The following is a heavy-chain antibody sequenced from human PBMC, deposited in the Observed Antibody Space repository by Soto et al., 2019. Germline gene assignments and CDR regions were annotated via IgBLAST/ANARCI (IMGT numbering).Heavy chain of an antibody. V-gene: IGHV4-31*03. CDR1: GGSISSGGYY. D-gene: IGHD3-16*01. CDR2: IYYSGST. CDR3: ATGGFVPRMDV. J-gene: IGHJ6*02. Sequence: PSETRSLTCTVSGGSISSGGYYWSWIRQHPGKGLEWIGYIYYSGSTYYNPSLKSRVTISVDTSKNQFSLKLSSVTAADTAVYYCATGGFVPRMDVWGQGTTVTVSS.